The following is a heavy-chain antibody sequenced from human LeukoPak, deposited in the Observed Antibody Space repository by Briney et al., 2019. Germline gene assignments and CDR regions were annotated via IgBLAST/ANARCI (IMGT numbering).Heavy chain of an antibody. J-gene: IGHJ4*02. CDR2: IIPIFGTA. V-gene: IGHV1-69*13. CDR1: GYTFTGYY. CDR3: AREAYSYYFDY. D-gene: IGHD6-13*01. Sequence: GASVKVSCKASGYTFTGYYMHWVRQAPGQGLEWMGGIIPIFGTANYAQKFQGRVTITADESTSTAYMELSSLRSEDTAVYYCAREAYSYYFDYWGQGTLVTVSS.